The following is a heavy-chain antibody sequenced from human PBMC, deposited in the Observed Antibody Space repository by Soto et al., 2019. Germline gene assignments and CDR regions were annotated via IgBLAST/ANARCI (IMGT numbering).Heavy chain of an antibody. Sequence: GGSLRLSCAASGFTFSIYAMSWVRQAPGKGLEWVSAISGSGGSTYYADSVKGRFTISRDNSKNTLYLQMNSLRAEDTAVYYCAKATSYGSAEDFDYWGQGTLVTVSA. CDR3: AKATSYGSAEDFDY. CDR2: ISGSGGST. V-gene: IGHV3-23*01. J-gene: IGHJ4*02. D-gene: IGHD4-17*01. CDR1: GFTFSIYA.